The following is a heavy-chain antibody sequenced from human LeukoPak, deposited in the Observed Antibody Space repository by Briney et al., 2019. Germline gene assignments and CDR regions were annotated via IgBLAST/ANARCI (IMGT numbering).Heavy chain of an antibody. CDR3: ARLRGVYSGYDSV. Sequence: PSETLSLTCAVCGGSFSGYYWSWIRQPPGKGLEWIGEINHSGSTNYNPSLKSRVTISVDTSKNQFSLKLSSVTAADTAVYYCARLRGVYSGYDSVWGEGTTVTVSS. CDR2: INHSGST. CDR1: GGSFSGYY. V-gene: IGHV4-34*01. J-gene: IGHJ6*04. D-gene: IGHD5-12*01.